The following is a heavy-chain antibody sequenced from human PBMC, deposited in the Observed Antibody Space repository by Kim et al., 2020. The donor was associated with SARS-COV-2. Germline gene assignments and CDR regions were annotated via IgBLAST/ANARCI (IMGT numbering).Heavy chain of an antibody. Sequence: DSMKGRFTTSRDNAKNSLYLQMNSLRAEDTAVYYCARVGGPSPHYYGMDVWGQGTTVTVSS. V-gene: IGHV3-21*01. D-gene: IGHD3-16*01. CDR3: ARVGGPSPHYYGMDV. J-gene: IGHJ6*02.